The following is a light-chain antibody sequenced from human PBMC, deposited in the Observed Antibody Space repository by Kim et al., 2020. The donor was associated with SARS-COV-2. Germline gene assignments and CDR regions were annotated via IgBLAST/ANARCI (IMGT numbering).Light chain of an antibody. Sequence: ASVGDRVTITCRASRSISSWLAWYQQKSGKAPKLLISAASSWQSGVPSRFSGSGSGTDFTLTITNLQPEDFATYFCQQANSFPITFGQGTRLEIK. V-gene: IGKV1D-12*01. J-gene: IGKJ5*01. CDR3: QQANSFPIT. CDR2: AAS. CDR1: RSISSW.